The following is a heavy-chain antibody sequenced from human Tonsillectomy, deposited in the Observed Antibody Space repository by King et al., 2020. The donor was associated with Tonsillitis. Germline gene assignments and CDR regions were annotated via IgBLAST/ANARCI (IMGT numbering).Heavy chain of an antibody. J-gene: IGHJ4*02. CDR3: ARGDYYDTSGFADY. V-gene: IGHV3-21*01. CDR1: GFTFSYYS. D-gene: IGHD3-22*01. Sequence: VQLVESGGGLVKPGGSLRLACAASGFTFSYYSMNWVRQAPGKGLEWVSFISSRSTDIYYADSVKGRFTISRDNAKNSLYLQMNSLRAEDTSVYYCARGDYYDTSGFADYWGQGTLVTVSS. CDR2: ISSRSTDI.